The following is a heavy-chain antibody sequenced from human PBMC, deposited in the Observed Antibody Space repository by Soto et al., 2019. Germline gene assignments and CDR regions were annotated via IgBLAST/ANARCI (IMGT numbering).Heavy chain of an antibody. Sequence: QVQLVQSGAEVKKPGSSVKVSCKASGGTFSSYAISWVRQAPGQGLEWMGGIIPIFGRANYAQKFQGRVTITADESTSTAYMELSSLRSEDTAVYYCARGHSNKLQLAYYYGMDVGGQGTKVTVSS. CDR1: GGTFSSYA. D-gene: IGHD4-4*01. J-gene: IGHJ6*02. V-gene: IGHV1-69*01. CDR2: IIPIFGRA. CDR3: ARGHSNKLQLAYYYGMDV.